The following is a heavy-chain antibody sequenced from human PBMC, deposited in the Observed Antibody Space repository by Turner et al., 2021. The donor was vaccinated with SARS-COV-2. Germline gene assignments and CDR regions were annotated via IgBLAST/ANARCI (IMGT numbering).Heavy chain of an antibody. CDR3: ARHQGSASGYDHGMNV. CDR2: FSKIGSI. V-gene: IGHV4-59*08. J-gene: IGHJ6*02. Sequence: QVQLQESGPGLVRPSETLSLTCTVSGGSISSKSWSWIRQSPGRGLEWIGYFSKIGSIDYNPTLRSRVTISVDTSKNQLSLNLISVTAEDTAVYYCARHQGSASGYDHGMNVWGQGTAVIVSS. CDR1: GGSISSKS. D-gene: IGHD1-26*01.